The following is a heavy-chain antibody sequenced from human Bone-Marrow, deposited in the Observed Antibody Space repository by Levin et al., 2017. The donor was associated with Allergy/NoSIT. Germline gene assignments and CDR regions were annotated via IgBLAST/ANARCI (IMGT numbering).Heavy chain of an antibody. D-gene: IGHD3-10*01. Sequence: SETLSLTCTVSGGSISSSNYYWGWIRQPPGKGLEWIGSIYYTGSTYYNPSLESRVTISVDTSKNQFSLKLSSVTAADTAVYYCARVHYGPSAFFDYWGQGTLVTVSS. CDR2: IYYTGST. J-gene: IGHJ4*02. CDR3: ARVHYGPSAFFDY. CDR1: GGSISSSNYY. V-gene: IGHV4-39*07.